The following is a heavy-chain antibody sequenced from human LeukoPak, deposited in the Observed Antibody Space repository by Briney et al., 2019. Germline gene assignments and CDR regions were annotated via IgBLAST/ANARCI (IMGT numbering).Heavy chain of an antibody. CDR2: ISNSGSTI. V-gene: IGHV3-48*03. D-gene: IGHD1-26*01. CDR3: AREGGD. CDR1: GFTFSSYE. J-gene: IGHJ4*02. Sequence: PGGPLRLSSAASGFTFSSYEMNWLRQAQGKGLEWVSYISNSGSTIYYADSVKGRFTISRDNAKTSLYLQMNSLRAEDTAIYYCAREGGDWGQGTLVSVSS.